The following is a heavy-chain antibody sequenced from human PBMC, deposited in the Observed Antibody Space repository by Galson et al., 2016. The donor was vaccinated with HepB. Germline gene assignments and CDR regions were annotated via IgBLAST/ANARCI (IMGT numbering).Heavy chain of an antibody. V-gene: IGHV3-13*01. CDR2: IYTAGDT. CDR3: ARGSYSSDWYRSLAYDFGMDV. D-gene: IGHD6-19*01. J-gene: IGHJ6*04. Sequence: SLRLSCAASGFTFSNYDMHWVRQAPGKGLEWVSSIYTAGDTYYQDSGAGRFTVSRENGKDSLYLHMKSLRAGDTAVYFCARGSYSSDWYRSLAYDFGMDVWGKGTPVTVSS. CDR1: GFTFSNYD.